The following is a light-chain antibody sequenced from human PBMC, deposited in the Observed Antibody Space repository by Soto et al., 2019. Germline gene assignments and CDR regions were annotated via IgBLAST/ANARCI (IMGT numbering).Light chain of an antibody. CDR2: TAS. CDR3: IPRYGTTIR. J-gene: IGKJ5*01. Sequence: DIQMTQSQSTLSAYVGARVTITCRASQGISTYLNWYLQKPGKAPNLLMYTASNLQSGVPSRFSGSGSGKDFALNISRLSPQAFSTDFRIPRYGTTIRFGKGTRLEIK. V-gene: IGKV1-39*01. CDR1: QGISTY.